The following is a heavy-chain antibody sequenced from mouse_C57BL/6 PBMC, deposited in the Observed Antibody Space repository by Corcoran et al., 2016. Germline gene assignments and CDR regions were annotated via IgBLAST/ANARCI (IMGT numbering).Heavy chain of an antibody. D-gene: IGHD3-2*02. CDR3: ARSPSSGTGSCDY. Sequence: QIQLVQSGPELKKPGETVKISCKASGYTFTTYGMSWVKQAPGKGLKWMGWINTYSGVPTYADDFKGRFAFSLETSASTAYLQINNLKNEDTATYFCARSPSSGTGSCDYWGQGTTLTVSS. J-gene: IGHJ2*01. V-gene: IGHV9-3*01. CDR1: GYTFTTYG. CDR2: INTYSGVP.